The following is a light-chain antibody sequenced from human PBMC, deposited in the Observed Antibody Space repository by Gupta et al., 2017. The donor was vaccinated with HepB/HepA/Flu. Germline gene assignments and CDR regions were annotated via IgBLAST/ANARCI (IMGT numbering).Light chain of an antibody. Sequence: YELTQPPSVPVSPGETARITCSGDALPKQYAYWYQQKPGQAPVLVIYKDSERPSGIPERFSGSSSGTTVTLTISGVQAEDEADYYCQSADSSGTYVFGTGTKVTVL. J-gene: IGLJ1*01. CDR1: ALPKQY. CDR2: KDS. CDR3: QSADSSGTYV. V-gene: IGLV3-25*03.